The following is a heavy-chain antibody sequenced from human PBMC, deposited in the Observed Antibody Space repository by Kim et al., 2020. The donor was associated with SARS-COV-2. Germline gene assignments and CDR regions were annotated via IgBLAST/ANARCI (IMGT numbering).Heavy chain of an antibody. CDR1: GGSISSYY. CDR2: IYYSGST. CDR3: ARRGSFSWQDYYYYGMDV. D-gene: IGHD2-15*01. V-gene: IGHV4-59*01. J-gene: IGHJ6*02. Sequence: SETLSLTCTVSGGSISSYYWSWIRQPPGKGLEWIGYIYYSGSTNYNPSLKSRVTISVDTSKNQFSLKLSSVTAADTAVYYCARRGSFSWQDYYYYGMDVWGQGTTVTVSS.